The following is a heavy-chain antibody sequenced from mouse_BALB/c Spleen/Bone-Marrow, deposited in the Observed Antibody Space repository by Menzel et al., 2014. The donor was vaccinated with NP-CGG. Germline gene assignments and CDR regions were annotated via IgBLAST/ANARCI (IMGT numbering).Heavy chain of an antibody. V-gene: IGHV1-14*01. CDR3: ARSGRYDGFAY. Sequence: VQLKDSGPELVKPGASVKMSCKASGYTFTSYVMHWVKQKPGQGLEWIGYINPYNDGTKYNEKFKGKATLTSDKSSNTAYMELSSLTSEDSAVYYCARSGRYDGFAYWGQGTLVTVSA. CDR1: GYTFTSYV. CDR2: INPYNDGT. D-gene: IGHD2-14*01. J-gene: IGHJ3*01.